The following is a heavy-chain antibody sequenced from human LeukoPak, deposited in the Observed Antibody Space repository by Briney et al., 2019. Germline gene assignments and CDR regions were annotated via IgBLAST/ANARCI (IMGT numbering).Heavy chain of an antibody. CDR2: IIPIFGTA. J-gene: IGHJ4*02. V-gene: IGHV1-69*13. Sequence: SVKVSCKASGYTFTGYYMHWVRQAPGQGLEWMGGIIPIFGTANYAQKFQGRVTITADESTSTAYMELSSLRSEDTAVYYCAREESGTGYYKPFDYWGQGTLVTVSS. CDR1: GYTFTGYY. CDR3: AREESGTGYYKPFDY. D-gene: IGHD3-9*01.